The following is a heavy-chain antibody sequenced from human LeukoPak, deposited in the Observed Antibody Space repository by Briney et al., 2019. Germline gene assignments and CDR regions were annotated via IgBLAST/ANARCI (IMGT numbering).Heavy chain of an antibody. CDR2: IRTASDT. V-gene: IGHV3-13*01. CDR3: ARGPPRGKYYYMDV. D-gene: IGHD1-1*01. J-gene: IGHJ6*03. Sequence: GRSLRLSCAASAFTFTSLDVHWVRHPEGRGMEWVSSIRTASDTYYPGSVGGRFTLSRDNPKNSLYLQMNSLIAGDTAVYYCARGPPRGKYYYMDVWGKGTTVTVSS. CDR1: AFTFTSLD.